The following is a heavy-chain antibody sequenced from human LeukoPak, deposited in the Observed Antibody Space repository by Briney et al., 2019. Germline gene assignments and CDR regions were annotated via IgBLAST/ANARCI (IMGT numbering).Heavy chain of an antibody. V-gene: IGHV3-23*01. CDR1: GFTFISYA. D-gene: IGHD4-17*01. Sequence: GSLLLSCAASGFTFISYAMSWVRQAPGKGLEGVSAISGSGGSTYYADYVKGRFTISRDNSKNTLYLQMNSLRAEDTAVYYCAKVEVGDYGDYAGFDYWGQGTLVTVSS. CDR2: ISGSGGST. J-gene: IGHJ4*02. CDR3: AKVEVGDYGDYAGFDY.